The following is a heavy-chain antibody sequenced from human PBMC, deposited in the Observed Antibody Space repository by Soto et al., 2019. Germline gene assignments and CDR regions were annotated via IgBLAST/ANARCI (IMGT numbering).Heavy chain of an antibody. J-gene: IGHJ6*02. CDR1: GYTFTGYY. CDR3: ARDHYCSGGSCYSYGMDV. D-gene: IGHD2-15*01. CDR2: INPNSGGT. Sequence: ASVKVSCKASGYTFTGYYMHWVRQAPGQGLEWMGWINPNSGGTNYAQKFQGWVTMTRDTSISTAYMELSRLRSDDTAVHYCARDHYCSGGSCYSYGMDVWGQGTTVTVSS. V-gene: IGHV1-2*04.